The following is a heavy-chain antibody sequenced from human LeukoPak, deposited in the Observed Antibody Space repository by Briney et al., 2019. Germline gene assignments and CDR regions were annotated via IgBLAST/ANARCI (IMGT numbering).Heavy chain of an antibody. V-gene: IGHV4-31*03. CDR3: ARTVVTPGVPNAFDI. CDR2: IYYSGST. D-gene: IGHD4-23*01. CDR1: GGSISSGGYY. J-gene: IGHJ3*02. Sequence: PSQTLSLTCTVSGGSISSGGYYWRWIRQHPGKGLEWIGYIYYSGSTYYNPSLKSRVTISVDTSKNQFSLKLSSVTAADTAVYYCARTVVTPGVPNAFDIWGQGTMVTVSS.